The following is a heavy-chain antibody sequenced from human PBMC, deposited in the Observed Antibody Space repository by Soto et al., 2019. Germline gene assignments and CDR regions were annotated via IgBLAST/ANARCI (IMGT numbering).Heavy chain of an antibody. CDR2: ISSSSSYI. Sequence: EVQLVESGGGLVKPKGSLRLSCAASGFTFSSYSMNWVRQAPGKGLEWVSSISSSSSYIYYADSVKGRFTNSKDNATXXXXXXXXXXXXXXXGVYYCAREIVPAAIYRHHMYVWGKGQTVTVSS. CDR3: AREIVPAAIYRHHMYV. J-gene: IGHJ6*03. D-gene: IGHD2-2*02. V-gene: IGHV3-21*01. CDR1: GFTFSSYS.